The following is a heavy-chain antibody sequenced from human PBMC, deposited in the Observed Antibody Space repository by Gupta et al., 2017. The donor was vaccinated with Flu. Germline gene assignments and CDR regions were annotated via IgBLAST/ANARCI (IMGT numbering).Heavy chain of an antibody. Sequence: QDQLVQSGGEVKKPGASVKVSCTAIDYTFSNYGVTWVRQAPGQGLEWMGWISPYNGDTKYRNKLQGRVTLTTDTSTSTVYLELSSLTSDDTAIYYCARSSISATTRHPFDVWGQGTMVTVSS. J-gene: IGHJ3*01. CDR1: DYTFSNYG. D-gene: IGHD1-20*01. CDR3: ARSSISATTRHPFDV. CDR2: ISPYNGDT. V-gene: IGHV1-18*01.